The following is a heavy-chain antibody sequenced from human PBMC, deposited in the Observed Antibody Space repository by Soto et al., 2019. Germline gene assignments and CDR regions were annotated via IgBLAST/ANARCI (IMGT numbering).Heavy chain of an antibody. CDR1: GYTFTNYG. CDR3: ARRQPKNLITIFGGSYGMDV. V-gene: IGHV1-69*13. CDR2: IIPIFGTA. D-gene: IGHD3-3*01. J-gene: IGHJ6*02. Sequence: GASVKVSCKASGYTFTNYGVSWVRQAPGEGLEWMGGIIPIFGTANYAQKFQGRVTITADESTSTAYMELSSLRSEDTAVYYCARRQPKNLITIFGGSYGMDVWGQGTTVTVSS.